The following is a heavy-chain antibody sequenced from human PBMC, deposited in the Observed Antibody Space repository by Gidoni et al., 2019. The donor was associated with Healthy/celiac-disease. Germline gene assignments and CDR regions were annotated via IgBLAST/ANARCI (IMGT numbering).Heavy chain of an antibody. CDR2: IWYDGSNK. D-gene: IGHD3-22*01. CDR1: GFTFSGYG. CDR3: ARRVYYDSSGYFDL. V-gene: IGHV3-33*01. J-gene: IGHJ2*01. Sequence: QVQLVESGGGVVQPGRSLRLSCAPSGFTFSGYGMHWVRQAPGKGLEWVAVIWYDGSNKYYADSVKGRFTISRDNSKNTLYLQMNSLRAEDTAVYYCARRVYYDSSGYFDLWGRGTLVTVSS.